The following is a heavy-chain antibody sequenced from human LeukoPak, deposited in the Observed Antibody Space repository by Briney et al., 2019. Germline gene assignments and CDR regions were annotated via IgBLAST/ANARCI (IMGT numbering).Heavy chain of an antibody. CDR2: IYTSGST. D-gene: IGHD3-10*01. CDR3: ARDGRHGSGSVDP. CDR1: GGSISSYY. V-gene: IGHV4-4*07. J-gene: IGHJ5*02. Sequence: PSETLSLTCTVPGGSISSYYWSWIRQPPGKGLEWIGRIYTSGSTNYNPSLKSRVTMSVDTSKNQFSLKLSSVTAADTAVYYCARDGRHGSGSVDPWGQGTLVTVSS.